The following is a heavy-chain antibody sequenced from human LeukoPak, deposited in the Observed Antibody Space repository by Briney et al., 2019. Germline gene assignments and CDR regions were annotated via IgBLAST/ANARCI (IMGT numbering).Heavy chain of an antibody. Sequence: PGGSLRLSCAASGFTFSSYWMSWVRQAPGKGLEWVANIKQDGSEKYYVDSVKGRFTISRDNAKNSLYLQMNSLRAEDTAVYYCARPEGYSYGHYYYYGMDVWGQGTTVTVSS. J-gene: IGHJ6*02. V-gene: IGHV3-7*01. CDR2: IKQDGSEK. CDR3: ARPEGYSYGHYYYYGMDV. CDR1: GFTFSSYW. D-gene: IGHD5-18*01.